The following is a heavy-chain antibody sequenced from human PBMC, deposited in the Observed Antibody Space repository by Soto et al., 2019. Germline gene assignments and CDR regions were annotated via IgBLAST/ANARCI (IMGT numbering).Heavy chain of an antibody. CDR2: SSYSGRT. D-gene: IGHD2-21*01. Sequence: PSETLSLTCTLSGGSLSSYFWSWIRQPPGKGLEWIGYSSYSGRTNFNPTLMSRVTISQDTSRNQVSLKLNSVTAADTAIYFCARQTIVVPANDREHHWFDTWGQGIQVTVSS. CDR1: GGSLSSYF. J-gene: IGHJ5*02. CDR3: ARQTIVVPANDREHHWFDT. V-gene: IGHV4-59*08.